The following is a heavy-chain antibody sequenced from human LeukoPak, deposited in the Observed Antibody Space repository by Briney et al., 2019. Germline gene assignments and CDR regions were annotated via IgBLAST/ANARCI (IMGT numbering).Heavy chain of an antibody. J-gene: IGHJ6*02. CDR2: ISGSSSYI. D-gene: IGHD3-16*01. CDR1: GFTFSGSS. CDR3: ARGGGLDV. Sequence: GGSLRLSCAASGFTFSGSSMNWVRQAPGKGLEWVSSISGSSSYIYYADSVKGRFTISRDNAKNSLYLQMSNLRAEDTAVYFCARGGGLDVWGQGATVTVSS. V-gene: IGHV3-21*04.